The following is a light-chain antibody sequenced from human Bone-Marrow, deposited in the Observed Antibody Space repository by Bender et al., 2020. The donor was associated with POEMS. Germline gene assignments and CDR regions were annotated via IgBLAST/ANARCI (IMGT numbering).Light chain of an antibody. CDR3: QAWDTYSVI. CDR2: QDT. J-gene: IGLJ2*01. Sequence: SYEVTQPPSVSVSPGQTASITCSGDDLGDKYVAWYQQKPGKPPVLVIYQDTKRPSGIPERFSGSNSGNTATLTISGTQAMDEADYYCQAWDTYSVIFGGGTKLTVL. CDR1: DLGDKY. V-gene: IGLV3-1*01.